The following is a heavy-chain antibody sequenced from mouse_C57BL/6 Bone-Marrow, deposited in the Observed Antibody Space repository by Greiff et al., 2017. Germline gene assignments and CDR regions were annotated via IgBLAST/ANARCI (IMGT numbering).Heavy chain of an antibody. Sequence: VQLQQPGAELVKPGASVKLSCKASGYTFTSYWMHWVKQRPGQGLEWIGMIHPNSGNTNYNEKFKSKATLTVDKSSSTAYMQLSSLTSEDSAVYYCARFLYYYGSSSDYWGQGTTLTVSS. D-gene: IGHD1-1*01. J-gene: IGHJ2*01. CDR2: IHPNSGNT. V-gene: IGHV1-64*01. CDR1: GYTFTSYW. CDR3: ARFLYYYGSSSDY.